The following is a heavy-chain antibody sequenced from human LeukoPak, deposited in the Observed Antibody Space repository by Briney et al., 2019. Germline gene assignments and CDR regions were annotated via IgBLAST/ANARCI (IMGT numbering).Heavy chain of an antibody. CDR1: GFIFSSYS. Sequence: PGGSLRLSCEGSGFIFSSYSMNWVRQAPGKGLEWLSYFSSGGQTVYYADSVKGRFTISRDNAKNSLFLQLNSLRAGDTAVYYCERHRGAWTVHDAFAMWGQGIMVTVAS. V-gene: IGHV3-48*04. CDR3: ERHRGAWTVHDAFAM. CDR2: FSSGGQTV. J-gene: IGHJ3*02. D-gene: IGHD4-11*01.